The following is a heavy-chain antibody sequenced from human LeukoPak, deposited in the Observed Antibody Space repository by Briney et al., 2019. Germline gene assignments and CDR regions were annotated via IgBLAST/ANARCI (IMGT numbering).Heavy chain of an antibody. CDR2: IYTTGST. V-gene: IGHV4-4*07. J-gene: IGHJ4*02. CDR3: ARDRTYGDKSGFDY. Sequence: SETLSLTCIVSGGSISSYDWSWIRQSAGKGLEWVGRIYTTGSTNYNPSLKKRLTMSVHTSTNRSSLNLLSLPTPHTAVSYCARDRTYGDKSGFDYWGQGTLVTVSS. CDR1: GGSISSYD. D-gene: IGHD4/OR15-4a*01.